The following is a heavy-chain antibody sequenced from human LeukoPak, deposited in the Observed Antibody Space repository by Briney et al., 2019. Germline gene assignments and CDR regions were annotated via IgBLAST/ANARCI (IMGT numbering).Heavy chain of an antibody. J-gene: IGHJ6*02. CDR3: AREGGWFGGLSSYGLDV. V-gene: IGHV4-30-4*08. CDR1: GGSISSGDYY. D-gene: IGHD3-10*01. Sequence: PSQTLSLTCTVSGGSISSGDYYWTWIRQPPGKGLEWIGYILYSGSTYYNPSLESRLTISVDTSKNQFSLKLTSLTAADTAVYYCAREGGWFGGLSSYGLDVWGQGATVTVSS. CDR2: ILYSGST.